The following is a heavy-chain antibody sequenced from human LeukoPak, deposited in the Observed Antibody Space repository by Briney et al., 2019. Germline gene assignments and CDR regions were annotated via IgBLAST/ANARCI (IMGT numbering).Heavy chain of an antibody. CDR1: GFTVSSNQ. Sequence: SGGSLRLSCAASGFTVSSNQMSWVRQAPGKGLEWASVIYSGGSTYYADSVKGRFTISRDNSKNTLYLQMNSLRAEDTAVYYCAREGGYDSRYYFDYWGQGTLVTVSS. J-gene: IGHJ4*02. V-gene: IGHV3-53*01. D-gene: IGHD3-22*01. CDR2: IYSGGST. CDR3: AREGGYDSRYYFDY.